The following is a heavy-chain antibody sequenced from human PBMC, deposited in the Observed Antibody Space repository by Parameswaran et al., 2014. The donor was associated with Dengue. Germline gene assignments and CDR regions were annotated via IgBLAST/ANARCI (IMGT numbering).Heavy chain of an antibody. CDR3: ARGFRLRSWGMDV. CDR2: INHSGST. Sequence: SETLSLTCAVYGGSFSGYYWSWIRQPPGKGLEWIGEINHSGSTNYNPSLKSRVTISVDTSKNQFSLKLSSVTAADTAVYYCARGFRLRSWGMDVWGQGTTVTVSS. V-gene: IGHV4-34*01. CDR1: GGSFSGYY. D-gene: IGHD5/OR15-5a*01. J-gene: IGHJ6*02.